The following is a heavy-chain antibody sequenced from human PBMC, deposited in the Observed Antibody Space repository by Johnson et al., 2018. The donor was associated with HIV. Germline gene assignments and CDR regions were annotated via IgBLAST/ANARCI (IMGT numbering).Heavy chain of an antibody. D-gene: IGHD3-9*01. J-gene: IGHJ3*01. CDR3: ARDGRDLVTRGSFDV. CDR2: ISYDGSNK. Sequence: QVQLVESGGGVVQPGRSLRLSCAASGFTFSSYAMHWVRQAPGKGLEWVAVISYDGSNKYYADSVTGRFTISRDNSKNTLYLQMNSLRPEDTAVYYCARDGRDLVTRGSFDVWGQGTMVTVSS. V-gene: IGHV3-30*04. CDR1: GFTFSSYA.